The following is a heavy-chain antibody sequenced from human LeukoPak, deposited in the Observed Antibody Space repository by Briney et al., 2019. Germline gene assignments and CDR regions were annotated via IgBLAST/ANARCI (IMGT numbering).Heavy chain of an antibody. D-gene: IGHD3-10*01. CDR2: IRSKAYGGTT. J-gene: IGHJ4*02. CDR3: TGNYYGSGSYADFDY. CDR1: GFTFGDYV. Sequence: GGPLTLSCTASGFTFGDYVMRWVRQAPGRGLEWGGFIRSKAYGGTTKNDASVKGRCTISRDDSRSIAYLQMNSLKTEDTAVYYCTGNYYGSGSYADFDYWGQGTLVTVSS. V-gene: IGHV3-49*04.